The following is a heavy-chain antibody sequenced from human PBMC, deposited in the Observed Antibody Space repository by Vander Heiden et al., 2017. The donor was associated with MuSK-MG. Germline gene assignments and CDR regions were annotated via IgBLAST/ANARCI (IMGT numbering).Heavy chain of an antibody. V-gene: IGHV4-38-2*02. Sequence: QIQLQESGPGLVKSSETLSLTCTATGFAISSGSCWGWLRQTPGKGLEWIGSVYHSGSSYYKPAHKGRVSVSVDTSKNQFFLKVNSLTAADTAVYYCARIPTIATVPFFDDWGQGTLVTVSS. J-gene: IGHJ4*02. CDR2: VYHSGSS. CDR1: GFAISSGSC. CDR3: ARIPTIATVPFFDD. D-gene: IGHD1-1*01.